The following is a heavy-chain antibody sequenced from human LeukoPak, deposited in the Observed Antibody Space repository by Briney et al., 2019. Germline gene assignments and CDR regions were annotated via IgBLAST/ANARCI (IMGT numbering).Heavy chain of an antibody. CDR2: LYASGTT. D-gene: IGHD1-26*01. V-gene: IGHV3-66*01. Sequence: GGSLRLSCAASGFTFSSYAMSWVRQALGKGLEWVSVLYASGTTKYADSVKGRFTISRDTSDNTLNLQMNGLGAEDSAVYYCAAKGNGYTGIYVFAHWGQGTLVTVSA. J-gene: IGHJ4*02. CDR3: AAKGNGYTGIYVFAH. CDR1: GFTFSSYA.